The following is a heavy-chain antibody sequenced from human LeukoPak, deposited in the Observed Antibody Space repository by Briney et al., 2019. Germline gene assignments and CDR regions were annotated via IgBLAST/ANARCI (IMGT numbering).Heavy chain of an antibody. J-gene: IGHJ6*03. Sequence: PSETLSLTCTVSGYSISSGYYWAWIRQPPGKGLEWIGSIYHSGSTYYNPSLKSRVTISVDTSKNQFSLKVSSVTAADTAVYYCARDQRSGYSGYDYYYYYYMDVWGKGTTVTVSS. V-gene: IGHV4-38-2*02. CDR1: GYSISSGYY. CDR3: ARDQRSGYSGYDYYYYYYMDV. D-gene: IGHD5-12*01. CDR2: IYHSGST.